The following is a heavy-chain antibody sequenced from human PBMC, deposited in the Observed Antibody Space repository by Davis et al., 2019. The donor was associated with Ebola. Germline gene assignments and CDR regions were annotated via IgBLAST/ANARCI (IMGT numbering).Heavy chain of an antibody. D-gene: IGHD3-3*01. V-gene: IGHV3-21*01. CDR1: GFTLSSYS. CDR2: ISSSSSYI. J-gene: IGHJ5*02. Sequence: PAGSLTLPCAASGFTLSSYSLHWVRQTPGKGQEWVSSISSSSSYIYYAGSVKGRFTISRDNAKNSLYMQMNSLRAEDTAVYYCATVYDFWSFGPLFEPWGQGTLVTVSS. CDR3: ATVYDFWSFGPLFEP.